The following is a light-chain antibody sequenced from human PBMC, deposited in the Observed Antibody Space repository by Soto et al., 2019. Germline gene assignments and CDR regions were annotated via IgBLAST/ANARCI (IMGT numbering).Light chain of an antibody. V-gene: IGKV1-33*01. CDR3: QQYDNLPLI. J-gene: IGKJ5*01. CDR2: DAS. CDR1: QNINTY. Sequence: DIQMTQSPYSLSAAVGDRVTIACRASQNINTYLNWYQQKPGKAPKLLIYDASSLETGVPSRFSGSGSGTDFTLTISSLQPEDFATYYCQQYDNLPLIFGQGTRLEI.